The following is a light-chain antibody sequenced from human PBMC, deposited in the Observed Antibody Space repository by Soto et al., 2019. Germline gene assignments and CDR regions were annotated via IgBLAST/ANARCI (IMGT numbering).Light chain of an antibody. Sequence: QSVLTQPPSASGTPGQTVTISCSGSSSNIGKNTVNWYQHLPGTAPKLLIYSNTQRPLGVPVRFSGSKSGTSASLAISGLQSDDEADYYCAVWDDSLYVFGSGTKRTVL. J-gene: IGLJ1*01. CDR3: AVWDDSLYV. CDR2: SNT. V-gene: IGLV1-44*01. CDR1: SSNIGKNT.